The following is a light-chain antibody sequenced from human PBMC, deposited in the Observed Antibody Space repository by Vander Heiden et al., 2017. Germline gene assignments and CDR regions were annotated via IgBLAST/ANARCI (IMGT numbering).Light chain of an antibody. CDR1: QSLLHSNGYNY. CDR2: LGS. J-gene: IGKJ2*02. CDR3: MQALQTPWT. Sequence: EIVRTQSPLSLPVTPGEPASISCRSIQSLLHSNGYNYLDWYLQKPGQSPQLLIYLGSNRASGVPDRFSGSGSGTDFTLKISRVEAEDVGVYYCMQALQTPWTFGQGTRLEIK. V-gene: IGKV2-28*01.